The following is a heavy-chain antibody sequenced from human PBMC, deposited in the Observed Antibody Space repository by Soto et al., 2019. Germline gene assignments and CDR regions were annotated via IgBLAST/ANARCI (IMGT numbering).Heavy chain of an antibody. CDR1: GLRLGGYG. CDR3: ARVAIGSYYFEY. J-gene: IGHJ4*02. D-gene: IGHD3-10*01. CDR2: INPDGSTT. Sequence: EVQLVESGGGLVQPGGSLRLSCAASGLRLGGYGFTGVPKAQGKGLVWVSRINPDGSTTSYADSVKGRFTISRDSAKDTLYLQMNSLRAEDTAVYYCARVAIGSYYFEYWGQGTLVTVSS. V-gene: IGHV3-74*01.